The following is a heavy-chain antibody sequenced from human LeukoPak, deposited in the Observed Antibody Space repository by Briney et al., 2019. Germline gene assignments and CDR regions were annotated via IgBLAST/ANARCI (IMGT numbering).Heavy chain of an antibody. D-gene: IGHD2-2*01. V-gene: IGHV1-46*01. J-gene: IGHJ4*02. CDR2: INPSGGST. CDR1: GYTFTSYY. CDR3: AKTFYGYCSSTSCYVFDY. Sequence: ASVKVSCKASGYTFTSYYMHWVRQAPGQGLEWMGIINPSGGSTSYAQKFQGRVTMTRDTSTSTVYMELSSLRSEDTAVYYCAKTFYGYCSSTSCYVFDYWGQGTLVTVSS.